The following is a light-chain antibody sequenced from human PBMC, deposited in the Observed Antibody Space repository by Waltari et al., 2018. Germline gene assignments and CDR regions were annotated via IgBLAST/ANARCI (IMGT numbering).Light chain of an antibody. V-gene: IGKV4-1*01. J-gene: IGKJ5*01. CDR1: QSVLYSSNNKNY. CDR3: QQYYSTLPT. CDR2: WAS. Sequence: DIVMTQSPDSLAVSLGERATINCKSSQSVLYSSNNKNYLAWYQQKPGKPPKLLIYWASTRESGVPDRFSGSGSGTDFTLTISSLQAEDVAVYYCQQYYSTLPTFGQGTRLEIK.